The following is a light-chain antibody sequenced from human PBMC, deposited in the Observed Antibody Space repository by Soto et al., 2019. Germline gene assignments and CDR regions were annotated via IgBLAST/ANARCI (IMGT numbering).Light chain of an antibody. CDR3: LQHNNYPPLT. Sequence: DIQMTQSPSSVSASVGDRVTITCRASQDIRNELAWYQHKPVRAPQRLIYVASTLQSGVPSRFSGSASGTEFTLTISSPHPEDFATYYCLQHNNYPPLTFGGGTKVEIK. V-gene: IGKV1-17*01. CDR2: VAS. J-gene: IGKJ4*01. CDR1: QDIRNE.